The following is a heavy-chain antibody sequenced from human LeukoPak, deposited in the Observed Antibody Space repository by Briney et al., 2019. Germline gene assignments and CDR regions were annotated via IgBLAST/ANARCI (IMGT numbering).Heavy chain of an antibody. V-gene: IGHV1-69*05. D-gene: IGHD3-22*01. Sequence: ASVNVSFTSSGGTFIIYAISWVRQAPGQGLEWMGGIIPIFGTANYAQKFQGRVTITTDESTSTAYMELSSLRSEDTAVYYCARGPYYYDSSGYYFDYWGQGTLVTVSS. J-gene: IGHJ4*02. CDR2: IIPIFGTA. CDR1: GGTFIIYA. CDR3: ARGPYYYDSSGYYFDY.